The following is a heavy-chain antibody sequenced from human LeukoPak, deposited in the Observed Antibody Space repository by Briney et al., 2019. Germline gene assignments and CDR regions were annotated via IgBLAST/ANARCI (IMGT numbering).Heavy chain of an antibody. V-gene: IGHV4-30-4*01. Sequence: SEILSLTCTVSGGSISSGDYYWSWIRQPPGKGLEWIGYIYYSGSTYYNPSLKSRVTISVDTSKNQFSLKLSSVTAADTAVYYCAREGNALGWFDPWGQGTLVTVSS. CDR1: GGSISSGDYY. CDR3: AREGNALGWFDP. CDR2: IYYSGST. J-gene: IGHJ5*02.